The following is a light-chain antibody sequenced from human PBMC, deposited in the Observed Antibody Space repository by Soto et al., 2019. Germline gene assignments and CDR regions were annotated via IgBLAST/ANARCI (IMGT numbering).Light chain of an antibody. Sequence: QSALTQPASVSGSPGQSITISCTGTSSDVGGYNYVSWYQHHPGKAPKLLIYDVNNRPSGVSDRFSGSKSGNTASLTISGLQTEDEADYYCSSYTSIIAVVFGEGTKGTVL. V-gene: IGLV2-14*01. CDR1: SSDVGGYNY. J-gene: IGLJ2*01. CDR2: DVN. CDR3: SSYTSIIAVV.